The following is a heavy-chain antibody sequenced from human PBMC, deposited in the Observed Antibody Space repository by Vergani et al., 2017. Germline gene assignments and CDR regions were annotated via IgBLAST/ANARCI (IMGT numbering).Heavy chain of an antibody. CDR2: FDPEHGEV. CDR3: AIVTDDYDSSGYYLDY. V-gene: IGHV1-24*01. D-gene: IGHD3-22*01. Sequence: QVQLVQSGSEVRKPGASVKVSCQVSGYSLTELTIHWVRQAPGKGLEWLGGFDPEHGEVTFAHHFQGRVTMTEDRSTDTAYMELSSLRPEDTALYYCAIVTDDYDSSGYYLDYWGQGTLVTVSS. J-gene: IGHJ4*02. CDR1: GYSLTELT.